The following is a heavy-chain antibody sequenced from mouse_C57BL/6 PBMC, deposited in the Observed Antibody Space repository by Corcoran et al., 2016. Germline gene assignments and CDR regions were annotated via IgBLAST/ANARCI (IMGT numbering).Heavy chain of an antibody. J-gene: IGHJ4*01. Sequence: QVQLQPPGTELVKPGASVKLSCKASGYTFTSYWMPWVKPRPGQGLEWIGNINPSNGGTNYNEKFKSKATLTVDKSSSTAYMQLSSLTSEDSAVYYCARDDYDGIHYAMDYWGQGTSVTVSS. CDR1: GYTFTSYW. V-gene: IGHV1-53*01. CDR2: INPSNGGT. CDR3: ARDDYDGIHYAMDY. D-gene: IGHD2-4*01.